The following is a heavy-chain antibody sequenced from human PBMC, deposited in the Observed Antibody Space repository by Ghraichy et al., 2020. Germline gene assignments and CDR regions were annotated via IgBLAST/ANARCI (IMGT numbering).Heavy chain of an antibody. CDR1: GGSISSYY. J-gene: IGHJ6*02. V-gene: IGHV4-59*01. Sequence: SETLSLTCTVSGGSISSYYWSWIRQPPGKGLEWIGYIYYSGSTNYNPSLKSRVTISVDTSKNQFSLKLSSVTAADTAVYYCAVLQTGMDVWGQGTTVTVSS. CDR3: AVLQTGMDV. D-gene: IGHD3-10*01. CDR2: IYYSGST.